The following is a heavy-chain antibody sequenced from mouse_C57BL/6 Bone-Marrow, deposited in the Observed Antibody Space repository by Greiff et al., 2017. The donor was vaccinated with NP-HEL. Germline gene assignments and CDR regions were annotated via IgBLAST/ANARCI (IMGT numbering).Heavy chain of an antibody. CDR1: GYTFTDYY. V-gene: IGHV1-19*01. D-gene: IGHD2-2*01. Sequence: EVQLQQSGPVLVKPGASVKMSCKASGYTFTDYYMNWVKQSHGKSLEWIGVINPYNGGTSYNQKFKGKATLTVDKSSSTAYMELNSLTSEDSAVYYCARWLPYYYAMDYRGQGTSVTVSS. CDR2: INPYNGGT. CDR3: ARWLPYYYAMDY. J-gene: IGHJ4*01.